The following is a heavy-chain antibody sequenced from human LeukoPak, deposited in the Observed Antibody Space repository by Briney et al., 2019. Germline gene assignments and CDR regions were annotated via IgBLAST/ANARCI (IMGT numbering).Heavy chain of an antibody. CDR2: VYTSGST. J-gene: IGHJ6*02. CDR1: GGSITGHY. D-gene: IGHD3-10*01. CDR3: GRITMVRGILDV. V-gene: IGHV4-4*09. Sequence: SETLSLTCTVSGGSITGHYWSWIRQPPGKGLEWIGYVYTSGSTDYNPSLKSRVTISVDTSKNQFSLKLSSVTAADTAVYARGRITMVRGILDVWGQGTTVTVSS.